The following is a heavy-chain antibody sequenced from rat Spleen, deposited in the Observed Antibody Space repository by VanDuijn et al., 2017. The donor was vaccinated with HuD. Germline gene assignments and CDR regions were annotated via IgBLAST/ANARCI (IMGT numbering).Heavy chain of an antibody. V-gene: IGHV2-32*01. Sequence: QVQLKESGPGLVQPSQTLSLTCTVSGFSLTSYHVHWVRQPPGKGLEWMGVIWTDGNTAYNSLLKSRLSISRDTSKSQVFFKMNSLQTDDTATYYCARDSTYPWGYFDFWGPGTMVTVSS. CDR1: GFSLTSYH. CDR2: IWTDGNT. J-gene: IGHJ1*01. CDR3: ARDSTYPWGYFDF. D-gene: IGHD1-9*01.